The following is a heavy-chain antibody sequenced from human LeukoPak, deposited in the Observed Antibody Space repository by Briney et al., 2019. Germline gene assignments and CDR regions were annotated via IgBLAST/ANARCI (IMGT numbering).Heavy chain of an antibody. CDR1: GYTFTSYG. CDR3: ARSPMIVVVTDFDY. V-gene: IGHV1-18*01. CDR2: ISAYNGNT. Sequence: GASVKVSCRASGYTFTSYGITWVRQAPGQGLEWMGWISAYNGNTNYAQKLKGRVTMTTDTSTSTAYMELGSLRSDDTAVYYCARSPMIVVVTDFDYWGQGTLVTVSS. J-gene: IGHJ4*02. D-gene: IGHD3-22*01.